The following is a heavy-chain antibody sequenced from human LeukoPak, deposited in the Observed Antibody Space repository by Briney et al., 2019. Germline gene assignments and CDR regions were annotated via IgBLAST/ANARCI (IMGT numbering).Heavy chain of an antibody. J-gene: IGHJ5*02. Sequence: GGSLRLSCAASGFTFSSYWMSWVRQAPGKGLEWVANIKQDGSEKYYVDSVKGRFTISRDNSKNTLYLQMNSLRAEDTAVYYCAKHPITMVRGAVDLWGQGTLVTVSS. CDR1: GFTFSSYW. CDR3: AKHPITMVRGAVDL. CDR2: IKQDGSEK. V-gene: IGHV3-7*03. D-gene: IGHD3-10*01.